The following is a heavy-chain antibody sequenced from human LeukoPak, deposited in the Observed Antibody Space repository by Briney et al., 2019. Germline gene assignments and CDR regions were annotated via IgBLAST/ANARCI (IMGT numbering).Heavy chain of an antibody. CDR1: GGSLSGYY. V-gene: IGHV4-34*01. Sequence: SETLSLTCAVYGGSLSGYYWSWIRQPPGKGLEWIGEINHSGSTNYNPSLKSRVTISVDTSKNQFSLKLSSVTAADTAVYYCARERTMRYFDLWGRGTLVTVSS. D-gene: IGHD3-22*01. CDR2: INHSGST. CDR3: ARERTMRYFDL. J-gene: IGHJ2*01.